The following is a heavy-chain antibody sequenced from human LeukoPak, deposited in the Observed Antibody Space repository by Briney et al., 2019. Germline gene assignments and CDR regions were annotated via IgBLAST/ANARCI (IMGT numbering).Heavy chain of an antibody. CDR1: GGSISSYY. CDR2: IYISGST. V-gene: IGHV4-4*09. D-gene: IGHD3-10*01. Sequence: SETLSLTCTVSGGSISSYYWSWIRQPAGKGLEWIGHIYISGSTNYNPSLRSRVTISLDTSKNQFSLKLSSVTAADTAVYYCARGRVYGSGSYNWGQGILVTVSS. J-gene: IGHJ4*02. CDR3: ARGRVYGSGSYN.